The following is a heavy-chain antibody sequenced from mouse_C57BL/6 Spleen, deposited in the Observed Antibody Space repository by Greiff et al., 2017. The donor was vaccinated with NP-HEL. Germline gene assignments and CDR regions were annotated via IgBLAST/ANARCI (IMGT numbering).Heavy chain of an antibody. V-gene: IGHV1-18*01. Sequence: EVQLQQSGPELVKPGASVKIPCKASGYTFTDYNMDWVKQSHGKSLEWIGDINPNNGGTSYNQKFKGKATLTVDKSSSTAYMELRSLTSEDTAVYYCAREGEYYYGSSYVAQAWFAYWGQGTLVTVSA. CDR1: GYTFTDYN. D-gene: IGHD1-1*01. CDR2: INPNNGGT. J-gene: IGHJ3*01. CDR3: AREGEYYYGSSYVAQAWFAY.